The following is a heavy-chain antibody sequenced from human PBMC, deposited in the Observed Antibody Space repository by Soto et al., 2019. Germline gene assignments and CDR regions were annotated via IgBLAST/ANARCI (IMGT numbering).Heavy chain of an antibody. CDR2: IIPILGIA. CDR1: GGTCISYT. CDR3: ASLMSSGYYYGMDV. Sequence: QVQLVQSGAEVKKPGSSVKVSCKASGGTCISYTISWVRQAPGQGLEWMGRIIPILGIANYAQKFQGRVTITADKSTSTAYMELSSLRSEDTAVYYCASLMSSGYYYGMDVWGQGTTVTVSS. D-gene: IGHD3-10*01. V-gene: IGHV1-69*02. J-gene: IGHJ6*02.